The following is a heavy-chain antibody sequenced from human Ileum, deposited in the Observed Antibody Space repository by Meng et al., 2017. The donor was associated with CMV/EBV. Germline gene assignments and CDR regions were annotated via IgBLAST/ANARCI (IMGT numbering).Heavy chain of an antibody. CDR2: ITYSGTT. CDR1: GDSISSGDYF. CDR3: VRASITMIDY. Sequence: LQLQESGPGLVKPSETLSLTCTVSGDSISSGDYFWGWIRQPPKGLEWVASITYSGTTYYNPSLKSRVTMSVDTSKNQFSLKLNSVTAADTAVYYCVRASITMIDYWGQGTLVTVSS. J-gene: IGHJ4*02. D-gene: IGHD3-22*01. V-gene: IGHV4-39*07.